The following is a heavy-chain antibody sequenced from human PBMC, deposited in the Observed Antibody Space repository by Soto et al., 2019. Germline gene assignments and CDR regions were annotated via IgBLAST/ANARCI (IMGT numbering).Heavy chain of an antibody. CDR2: IYYSGST. J-gene: IGHJ4*02. D-gene: IGHD5-18*01. CDR1: GGSISSSTYY. V-gene: IGHV4-39*01. CDR3: ASYTYGYFDY. Sequence: SETLSLTCTVSGGSISSSTYYWGWIRQPPGKGLEWIGSIYYSGSTYYNPSLKSRVTISVDTSKNQFSLKLSSVTAADTAVYYCASYTYGYFDYWGQGTLVTVSS.